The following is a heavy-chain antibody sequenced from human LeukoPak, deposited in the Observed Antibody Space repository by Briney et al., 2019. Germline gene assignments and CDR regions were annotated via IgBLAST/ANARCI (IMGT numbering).Heavy chain of an antibody. CDR3: ALHSSSKYYYYYYYYMDV. J-gene: IGHJ6*03. CDR1: GYTFTGYY. CDR2: INPNSGGT. Sequence: GASVKVSCKASGYTFTGYYMHWVRQAPGQGLEWMGWINPNSGGTNYAQKFQGRVTMTRDTSISTAYMELSRLRSEDTAVYYCALHSSSKYYYYYYYYMDVWGKGTTVTVSS. D-gene: IGHD6-6*01. V-gene: IGHV1-2*02.